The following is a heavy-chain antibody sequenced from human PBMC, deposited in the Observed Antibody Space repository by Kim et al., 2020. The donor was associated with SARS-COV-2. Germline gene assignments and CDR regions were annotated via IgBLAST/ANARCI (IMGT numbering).Heavy chain of an antibody. J-gene: IGHJ4*02. V-gene: IGHV3-66*01. Sequence: SVKGRVTISRDNTKNTRYLQMSSLRAEDTAVYYWARDSRGYSSGWYPDYWGQGTLVTVSS. CDR3: ARDSRGYSSGWYPDY. D-gene: IGHD6-19*01.